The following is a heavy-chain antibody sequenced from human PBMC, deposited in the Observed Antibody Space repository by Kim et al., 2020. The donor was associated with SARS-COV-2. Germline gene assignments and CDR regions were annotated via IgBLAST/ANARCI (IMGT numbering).Heavy chain of an antibody. CDR3: ARGIAGPVLRYFDWLLGGVWFDP. J-gene: IGHJ5*02. CDR2: INHSGST. CDR1: GGSFSGYY. V-gene: IGHV4-34*01. D-gene: IGHD3-9*01. Sequence: SETLSLTCAVYGGSFSGYYWSWIRQPPGKGLEWIGEINHSGSTNYNPSLKSRVTISVDTSKNQFSLKLSSVTAADTAVYYCARGIAGPVLRYFDWLLGGVWFDPWGQGTLVTVSS.